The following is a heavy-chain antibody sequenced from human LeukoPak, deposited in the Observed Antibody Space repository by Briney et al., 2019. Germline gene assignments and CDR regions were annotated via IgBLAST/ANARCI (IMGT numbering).Heavy chain of an antibody. J-gene: IGHJ3*02. CDR1: GYTFTGYY. CDR2: INPNSGGT. D-gene: IGHD3-10*01. CDR3: ASIGFGASYAFDI. Sequence: ASVKVSCKASGYTFTGYYMHWVRQAPGQGLEWMGWINPNSGGTNYAQKFQGRVTMTRNTSISTAYMELSSLRSEDTAVYYCASIGFGASYAFDIWGQGTMVTVSS. V-gene: IGHV1-2*02.